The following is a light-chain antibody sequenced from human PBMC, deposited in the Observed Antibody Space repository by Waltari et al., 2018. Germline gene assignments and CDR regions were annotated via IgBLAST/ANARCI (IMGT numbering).Light chain of an antibody. Sequence: DFQMTQSPSTLSASVGDRVTITCRASQSVGIWVAWHQQKPGKAPKVLIYKASTLESGVPSRFSGSGSGTDFTLTINNLQPDDIATYYCHQYKTSVRTFGQGTKVEIK. CDR3: HQYKTSVRT. V-gene: IGKV1-5*03. CDR2: KAS. J-gene: IGKJ1*01. CDR1: QSVGIW.